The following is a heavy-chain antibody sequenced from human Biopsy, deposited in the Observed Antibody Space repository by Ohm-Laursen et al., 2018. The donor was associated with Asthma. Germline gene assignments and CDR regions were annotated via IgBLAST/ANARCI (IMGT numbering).Heavy chain of an antibody. V-gene: IGHV4-34*01. D-gene: IGHD7-27*01. CDR3: ARHWDWGSFFDY. J-gene: IGHJ4*02. CDR1: RGSLRVYV. Sequence: SDTLSLTCGVYRGSLRVYVWSWIRQPPGKGLEWIGESNQGGSPTFNPSLKSRVTISRDTSKNQLSPKLSSVTAADTAVYYCARHWDWGSFFDYWGQGTPVTVSS. CDR2: SNQGGSP.